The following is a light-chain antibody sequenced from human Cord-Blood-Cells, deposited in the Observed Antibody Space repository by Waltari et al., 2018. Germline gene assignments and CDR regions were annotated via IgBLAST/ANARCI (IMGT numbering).Light chain of an antibody. CDR3: QQYDNLPFT. J-gene: IGKJ3*01. CDR2: DAS. V-gene: IGKV1-33*01. CDR1: QDISNY. Sequence: DIQMTQSPSSLSASVGDRVTITCRATQDISNYLNWYQQKPGKDPKLLIYDASNLETGVPSRFSGSRSGTDFTFTISSLQPEDIAAYYCQQYDNLPFTFGPGTKVDIK.